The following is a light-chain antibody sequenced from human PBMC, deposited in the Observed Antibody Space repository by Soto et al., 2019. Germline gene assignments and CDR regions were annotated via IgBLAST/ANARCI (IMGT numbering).Light chain of an antibody. CDR3: QQYETFSGT. V-gene: IGKV1-5*01. J-gene: IGKJ1*01. CDR2: DAS. Sequence: DIQMTQSPSTLSASVGDRVTITCRASQSISSWSAWYQQKPGKAPKLLIYDASSLESGVPSRFSGSGSGTEFTLTIASLQPDDFATYYCQQYETFSGTFGPGTKVDIK. CDR1: QSISSW.